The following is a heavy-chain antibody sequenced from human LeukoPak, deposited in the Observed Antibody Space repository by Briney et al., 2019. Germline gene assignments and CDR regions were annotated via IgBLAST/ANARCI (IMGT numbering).Heavy chain of an antibody. CDR2: IYYSGST. J-gene: IGHJ4*02. CDR3: ARQGWLTLYYFDY. V-gene: IGHV4-59*08. CDR1: GGSIGSYY. Sequence: SETLSLTCTVSGGSIGSYYWSWIRQPPGKGLEWIGYIYYSGSTNYNPSLKSRVTISVDTSKNQFSLRLNSVTAADTAVYFCARQGWLTLYYFDYWGQGTLVTVSS. D-gene: IGHD6-19*01.